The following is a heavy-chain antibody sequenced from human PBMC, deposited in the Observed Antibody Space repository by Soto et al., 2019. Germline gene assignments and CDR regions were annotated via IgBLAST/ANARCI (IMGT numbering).Heavy chain of an antibody. CDR2: MYNTGST. Sequence: WIGYMYNTGSTVYNPSFKSRVTISVDTSKNQFSLKLNSVTAADTAVYYCARDTRAFDIWGQGT. J-gene: IGHJ3*02. CDR3: ARDTRAFDI. V-gene: IGHV4-59*01.